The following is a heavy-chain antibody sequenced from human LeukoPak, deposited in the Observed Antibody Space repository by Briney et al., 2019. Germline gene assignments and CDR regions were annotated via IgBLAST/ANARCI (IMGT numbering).Heavy chain of an antibody. J-gene: IGHJ4*02. CDR3: TRGSYYDSSGYSGVRLFDY. CDR1: GYTFTNYG. Sequence: ASVKVSCKASGYTFTNYGITWVRQAPGQGLEWMGWINAYNGNTNSAQKLQGRVTMTTDTSTSTAYMELRSLRSDDTALYYCTRGSYYDSSGYSGVRLFDYWGQGTPVTVPS. V-gene: IGHV1-18*01. CDR2: INAYNGNT. D-gene: IGHD3-22*01.